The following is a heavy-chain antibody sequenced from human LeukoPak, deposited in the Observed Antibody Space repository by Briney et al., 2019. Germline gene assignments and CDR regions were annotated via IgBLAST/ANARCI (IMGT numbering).Heavy chain of an antibody. CDR1: GGSISSSNW. CDR3: ARQRRIQLWPQKNYYYYYYMDV. D-gene: IGHD5-18*01. V-gene: IGHV4-4*02. J-gene: IGHJ6*03. CDR2: IYHSGST. Sequence: SGTLSLTCAVSGGSISSSNWWSWVRQPPGKGLEWIGEIYHSGSTNYNPSLKSRVTISVDKSKNQFSLKLSSVTAADTAVYYCARQRRIQLWPQKNYYYYYYMDVWGKGTTVTISS.